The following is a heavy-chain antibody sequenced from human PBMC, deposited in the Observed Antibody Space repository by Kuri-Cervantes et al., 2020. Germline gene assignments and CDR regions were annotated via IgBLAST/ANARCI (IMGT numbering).Heavy chain of an antibody. CDR2: ITPFNGNT. J-gene: IGHJ5*02. Sequence: SVKVSCKASGYTFTYRYLHWVRQAPGQALEWMGWITPFNGNTNYAQKFQDRVTITRDRSMSTAYMELSSLRSEDTAVYYCARDGAAEWQNWFDPWGQGTLVTVSS. CDR3: ARDGAAEWQNWFDP. CDR1: GYTFTYRY. D-gene: IGHD3-3*01. V-gene: IGHV1-45*02.